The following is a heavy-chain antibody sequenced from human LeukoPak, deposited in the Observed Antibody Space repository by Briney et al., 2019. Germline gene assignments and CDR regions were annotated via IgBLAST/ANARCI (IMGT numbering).Heavy chain of an antibody. CDR1: GFTFSSYA. D-gene: IGHD6-13*01. Sequence: GGSLRLSCAASGFTFSSYAMSWVRQAPGKGLEGVSAISGSGGSTYYADSVKGRFTISRDNSKNTLYLQMNSLRAEDTAVYYCAKGSSSWQMGAFDYWGQGTLVTVSS. V-gene: IGHV3-23*01. CDR3: AKGSSSWQMGAFDY. J-gene: IGHJ4*02. CDR2: ISGSGGST.